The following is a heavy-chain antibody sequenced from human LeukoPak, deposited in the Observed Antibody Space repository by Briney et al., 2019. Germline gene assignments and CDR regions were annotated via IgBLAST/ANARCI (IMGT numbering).Heavy chain of an antibody. Sequence: GGSLRLSCAASGFTVSNNYIRWVRQAPGKGLEWVSVIHSGGTTNYADSVQGPFTTSTDNSKTTVYLHMNSLRAEDTAVYYCARDSDSGYGPFASWGQGTLVTVSS. CDR3: ARDSDSGYGPFAS. CDR2: IHSGGTT. CDR1: GFTVSNNY. J-gene: IGHJ4*02. D-gene: IGHD5-12*01. V-gene: IGHV3-53*01.